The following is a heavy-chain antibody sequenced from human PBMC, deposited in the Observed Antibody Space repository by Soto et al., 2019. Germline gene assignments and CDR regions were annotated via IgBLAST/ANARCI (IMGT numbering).Heavy chain of an antibody. V-gene: IGHV4-4*02. CDR3: ASENDGDFDY. CDR1: GGSISSSNW. Sequence: SSETLSLTCAVSGGSISSSNWWSWVRQPPGKGLEWIGEIYHSGSINYNPSLKSRVTILVDKSKNQFSLKLSSVTAADTAVYYCASENDGDFDYWGQGTLVTVSS. D-gene: IGHD1-1*01. CDR2: IYHSGSI. J-gene: IGHJ4*02.